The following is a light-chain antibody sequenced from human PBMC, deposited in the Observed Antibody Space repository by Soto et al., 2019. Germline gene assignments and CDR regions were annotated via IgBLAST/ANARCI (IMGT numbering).Light chain of an antibody. J-gene: IGLJ2*01. CDR1: SSDVGGYNY. CDR2: DVS. CDR3: SSHTSSSTPGVV. Sequence: QSVLTQPASVSGSPGQSITISCTGTSSDVGGYNYVYWYQQHPGKAPKLMIYDVSNRPSGVSNRFSGSKSGNTASLTISGLQAEDEADYYCSSHTSSSTPGVVFGGGTKLTVL. V-gene: IGLV2-14*01.